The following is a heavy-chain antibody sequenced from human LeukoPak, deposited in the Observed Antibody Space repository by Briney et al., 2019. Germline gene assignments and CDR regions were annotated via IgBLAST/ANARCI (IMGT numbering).Heavy chain of an antibody. D-gene: IGHD3-22*01. J-gene: IGHJ5*02. V-gene: IGHV1-2*02. Sequence: ASVKVSCKASGYIFTGYYLHWVRQAPGQGLEWMGWINPNSGGTNYAQKFQGRVTMTRDTSISTAYMELSRLRSDDTAVYYCAKAHGTYYYHSSGRNWFDPWGQGTLVTVSS. CDR3: AKAHGTYYYHSSGRNWFDP. CDR2: INPNSGGT. CDR1: GYIFTGYY.